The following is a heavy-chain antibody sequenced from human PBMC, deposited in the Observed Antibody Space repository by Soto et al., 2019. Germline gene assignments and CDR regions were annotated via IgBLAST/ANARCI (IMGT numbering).Heavy chain of an antibody. V-gene: IGHV3-53*01. Sequence: GGSLRLSCAASGPTVSSNYLTWVRQAPGRGLKWVSVLYPDGRAYYADSVKGRFTISTDNSKNSVYLHMSTLRAEDTAVYYCARGLGRENHDNRGYLHLDYWGQGSLVTVSS. CDR3: ARGLGRENHDNRGYLHLDY. D-gene: IGHD3-22*01. J-gene: IGHJ4*02. CDR1: GPTVSSNY. CDR2: LYPDGRA.